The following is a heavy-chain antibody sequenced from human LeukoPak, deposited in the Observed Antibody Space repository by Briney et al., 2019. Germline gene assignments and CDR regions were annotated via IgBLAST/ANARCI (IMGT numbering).Heavy chain of an antibody. J-gene: IGHJ4*02. V-gene: IGHV4-34*01. Sequence: SETLSLTCAVYGGSFSGYYWSWIRQPPGKGLEWIGEINHSGCTNYNPSLKSRVTISVDTSKNQFSLKLSSVTAADTAVYYCARGGRITYYYDSSGYYPYYFDYWGQGTLVTVSS. CDR2: INHSGCT. CDR3: ARGGRITYYYDSSGYYPYYFDY. CDR1: GGSFSGYY. D-gene: IGHD3-22*01.